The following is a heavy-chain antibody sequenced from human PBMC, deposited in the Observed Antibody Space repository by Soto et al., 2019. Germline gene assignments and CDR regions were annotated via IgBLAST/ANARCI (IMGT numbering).Heavy chain of an antibody. CDR1: GGTFSSYA. D-gene: IGHD3-22*01. CDR2: IIPIFGTA. CDR3: AYSIRRITMIVVVMETWFDP. Sequence: ASVKVSCKASGGTFSSYAISWVRQAPGQGLEWMGGIIPIFGTANYAQKFQGRVTITADKSTSTAYMELSSLRSEDTAVYYCAYSIRRITMIVVVMETWFDPWGQGTLVTVSS. J-gene: IGHJ5*02. V-gene: IGHV1-69*06.